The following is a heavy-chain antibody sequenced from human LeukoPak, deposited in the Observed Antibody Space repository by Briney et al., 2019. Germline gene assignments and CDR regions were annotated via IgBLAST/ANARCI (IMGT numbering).Heavy chain of an antibody. D-gene: IGHD3-22*01. CDR2: ISYDGSNK. CDR1: GFTFSSYG. CDR3: AKGDRAVPSYYYGMDV. V-gene: IGHV3-30*18. J-gene: IGHJ6*02. Sequence: GRSLRLSCAASGFTFSSYGMHWVRQAPGKGLEWVAVISYDGSNKYYADSVKGRFTISRDNSKNTLYLQMNSLRAEDTAVYYCAKGDRAVPSYYYGMDVWGQGTTVTVSS.